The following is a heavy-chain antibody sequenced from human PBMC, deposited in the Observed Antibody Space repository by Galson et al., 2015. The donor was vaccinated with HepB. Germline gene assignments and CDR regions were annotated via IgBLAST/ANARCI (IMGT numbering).Heavy chain of an antibody. J-gene: IGHJ3*02. V-gene: IGHV1-46*01. CDR1: GYTFTSYY. Sequence: SVKVSCKASGYTFTSYYMHWVRQAPGQGLEWMGIINPSGGSTSYAQKFQGRVTMTRDTSTSTVYMELRSLRSDDTAVYYCARPLDAAGAFDIWGQGTMVTVSS. D-gene: IGHD3-9*01. CDR2: INPSGGST. CDR3: ARPLDAAGAFDI.